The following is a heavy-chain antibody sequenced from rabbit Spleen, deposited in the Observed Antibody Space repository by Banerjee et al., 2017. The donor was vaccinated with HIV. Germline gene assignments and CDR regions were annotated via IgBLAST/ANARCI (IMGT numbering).Heavy chain of an antibody. CDR3: ARDTSSSFSSYGMDL. Sequence: LEYIRIISSGGITYYASWVNGRFSISRENAQNTVFLQMTSLTAADTATYFCARDTSSSFSSYGMDLWGQGTLVTVS. CDR2: ISSGGIT. V-gene: IGHV1S32*01. D-gene: IGHD1-1*01. J-gene: IGHJ3*01.